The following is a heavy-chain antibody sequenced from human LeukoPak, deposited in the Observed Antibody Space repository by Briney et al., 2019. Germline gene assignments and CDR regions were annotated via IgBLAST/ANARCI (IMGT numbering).Heavy chain of an antibody. CDR3: AKSSPYYYDSSGYFDY. D-gene: IGHD3-22*01. J-gene: IGHJ4*02. V-gene: IGHV3-21*04. CDR2: ISSSSSYI. Sequence: GGSLRLSCAASGFTFSSYSMNWVRQAPGKGLEWVSSISSSSSYIYYADSVKGRFTISRDNSKNTLYLQMNSLRAEDTAVYYCAKSSPYYYDSSGYFDYWGQGTLVTVSS. CDR1: GFTFSSYS.